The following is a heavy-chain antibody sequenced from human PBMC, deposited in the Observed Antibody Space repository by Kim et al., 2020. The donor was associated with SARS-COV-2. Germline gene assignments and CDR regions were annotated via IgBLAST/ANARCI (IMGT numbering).Heavy chain of an antibody. CDR1: GFTFSSYG. D-gene: IGHD6-19*01. V-gene: IGHV3-30*18. J-gene: IGHJ4*02. CDR2: ITYDGSNK. Sequence: GGSLRLSCAASGFTFSSYGMHWVRQAPGKGLEWVAVITYDGSNKYYADSVKGRFTISRDNPKNTLYLQMNSLRAEDTAVYYCAKGSYSSGWVKGYWGQGILVTVTS. CDR3: AKGSYSSGWVKGY.